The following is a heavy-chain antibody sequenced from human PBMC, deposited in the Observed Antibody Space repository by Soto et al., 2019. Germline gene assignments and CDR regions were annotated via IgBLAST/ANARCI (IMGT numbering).Heavy chain of an antibody. J-gene: IGHJ6*02. D-gene: IGHD3-16*02. CDR2: INHSGST. CDR1: GGSFSGYY. Sequence: SETLSLTCAVYGGSFSGYYWSWIRQPPGKGLEWIGEINHSGSTNYNPSLKSRVTISVDTSKNQFSLKLSSVTAADTAVYYCASSLGGSVWGSYRNNPYYYYYGMDVWGQGTTVPVSS. CDR3: ASSLGGSVWGSYRNNPYYYYYGMDV. V-gene: IGHV4-34*01.